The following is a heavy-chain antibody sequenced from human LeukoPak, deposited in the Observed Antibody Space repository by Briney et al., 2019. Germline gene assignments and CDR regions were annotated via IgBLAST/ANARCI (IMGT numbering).Heavy chain of an antibody. D-gene: IGHD1-1*01. CDR1: GFTFSSYW. CDR3: ARVIADWNDGFWDY. Sequence: GSLRLSCAASGFTFSSYWMSWVRQAPGKGLEWVANIKQDGSEKYYVDSVKGRFTISRDNAKNSLYLQMNSLRAEDTAVYYCARVIADWNDGFWDYWGQGTLATVSS. V-gene: IGHV3-7*01. J-gene: IGHJ4*02. CDR2: IKQDGSEK.